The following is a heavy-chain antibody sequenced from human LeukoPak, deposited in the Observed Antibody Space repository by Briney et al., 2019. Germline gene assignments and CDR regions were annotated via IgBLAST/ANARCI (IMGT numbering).Heavy chain of an antibody. J-gene: IGHJ4*02. D-gene: IGHD1-14*01. V-gene: IGHV4-59*01. CDR3: ARGADEPDFDY. CDR2: IYYSGST. CDR1: GGSISSYY. Sequence: SETLSLTXTVSGGSISSYYWSWIWQTPGKGLEWIGYIYYSGSTNYNPSLKSRVTISVDTSKNQFSLKLSSVTAADTAVYYCARGADEPDFDYWGQGTLVTVSS.